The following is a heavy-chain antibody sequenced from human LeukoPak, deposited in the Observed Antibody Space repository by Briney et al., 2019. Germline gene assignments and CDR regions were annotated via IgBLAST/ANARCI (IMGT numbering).Heavy chain of an antibody. Sequence: GGSLRLSCAASGFTSSKYWMSWVRQAPGKGLEWVANTNRDGSEKYYVDSVKGRFTISRDNAKNSLSLQMNSLRAEDTAVYYCARRDTSGHYYFDYWGQGTLVTVSS. CDR2: TNRDGSEK. CDR1: GFTSSKYW. CDR3: ARRDTSGHYYFDY. J-gene: IGHJ4*02. V-gene: IGHV3-7*01. D-gene: IGHD6-19*01.